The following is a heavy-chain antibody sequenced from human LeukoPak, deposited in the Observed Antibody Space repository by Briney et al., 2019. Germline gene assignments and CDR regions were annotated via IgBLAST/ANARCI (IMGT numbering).Heavy chain of an antibody. CDR3: TSDFYYGSH. J-gene: IGHJ4*02. CDR2: IRSKAYCGTT. V-gene: IGHV3-49*03. CDR1: GFTFGDYA. D-gene: IGHD3-10*01. Sequence: GGSLRLYCTASGFTFGDYAMSCFRQAPAQGLEWVGFIRSKAYCGTTEYAASVKGRFTISRDDSKSIAYLQMNSLKTEDTAVYYCTSDFYYGSHWGQGTLVTVSS.